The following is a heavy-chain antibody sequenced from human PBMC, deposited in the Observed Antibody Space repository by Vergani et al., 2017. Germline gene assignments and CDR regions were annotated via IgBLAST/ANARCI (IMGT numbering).Heavy chain of an antibody. CDR3: AKDPSSPTVTSDYYYYYGMDV. V-gene: IGHV3-30-3*01. CDR2: ISSDGNNK. CDR1: GFTFSSYA. J-gene: IGHJ6*02. Sequence: QEQLVDSGGGVVQPGRSLSLSCAASGFTFSSYAMHWVRQAPGKGLEWVAVISSDGNNKYYADSVKGRFTISRDNSKNTLYLHMNSLRAEDTAVYYCAKDPSSPTVTSDYYYYYGMDVWGQGTTVTVSS. D-gene: IGHD4-11*01.